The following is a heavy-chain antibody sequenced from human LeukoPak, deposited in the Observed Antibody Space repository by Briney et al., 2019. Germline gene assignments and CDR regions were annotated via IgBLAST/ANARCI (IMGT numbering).Heavy chain of an antibody. D-gene: IGHD3-22*01. V-gene: IGHV3-7*01. CDR2: IKQDGSEK. CDR1: GFTFSSYW. Sequence: PGGSLRLSCAASGFTFSSYWMSWVRQAPGKGLEWVANIKQDGSEKYYVDSVKGRFTISRDNAKNSLYLQMNSLRAEDTAVYYCARMYYYDSSGYYESPFLGYFDYWGQGTLVTVSS. J-gene: IGHJ4*02. CDR3: ARMYYYDSSGYYESPFLGYFDY.